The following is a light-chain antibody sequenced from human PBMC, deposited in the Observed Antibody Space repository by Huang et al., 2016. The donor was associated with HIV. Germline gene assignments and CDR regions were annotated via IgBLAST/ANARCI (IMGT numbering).Light chain of an antibody. CDR1: QSVSSD. Sequence: EIVLTQSPATLSLSPGERATLSCRASQSVSSDLAWYQQKPGQAPRLLIYDASNGATGIPARFIGSGSGTDFSLTITSLEPEDFAVYYCQQRSDWPLTFGPGTKVDIK. V-gene: IGKV3-11*01. J-gene: IGKJ3*01. CDR2: DAS. CDR3: QQRSDWPLT.